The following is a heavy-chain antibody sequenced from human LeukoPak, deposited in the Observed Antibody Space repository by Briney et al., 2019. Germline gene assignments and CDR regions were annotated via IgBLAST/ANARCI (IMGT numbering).Heavy chain of an antibody. J-gene: IGHJ6*02. CDR2: IIPIFGTA. D-gene: IGHD5-18*01. Sequence: EASVKVSCKASGGTFSSYAISWVRQAPGQGLEWMGGIIPIFGTANYAQKSQGRVTITADESTSTAYMELSSLRSEDTAVYYCARDGPQLWSYYYGMDVWGQGTTVTVSS. CDR3: ARDGPQLWSYYYGMDV. CDR1: GGTFSSYA. V-gene: IGHV1-69*13.